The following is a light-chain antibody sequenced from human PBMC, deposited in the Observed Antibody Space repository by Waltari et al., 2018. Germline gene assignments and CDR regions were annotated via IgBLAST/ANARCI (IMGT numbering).Light chain of an antibody. CDR1: QSISSF. J-gene: IGKJ4*01. CDR3: QQSYSNPLT. Sequence: DIQMTQSPSSLSASVGDRVTITCRPSQSISSFLNWYQQKLGKAPKLLFYAASSLQSGVPSRFSGSGSGTDFTLTISSLQPEDFATYYCQQSYSNPLTFGGGTKVEIK. V-gene: IGKV1-39*01. CDR2: AAS.